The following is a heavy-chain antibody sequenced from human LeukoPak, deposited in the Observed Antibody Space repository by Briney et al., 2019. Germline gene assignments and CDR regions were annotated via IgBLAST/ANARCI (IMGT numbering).Heavy chain of an antibody. Sequence: SQTLSLTCTVSGGSISSGNYYWNWIRQPPGKGLECIGNIHYSGSTYYNPSLKSRVTISVDTSKNQFSLKLSSVTAADTAVYYCVRGRGTAVTTGNWFDPWGQGTLVTVSS. V-gene: IGHV4-30-4*01. J-gene: IGHJ5*02. D-gene: IGHD4-17*01. CDR2: IHYSGST. CDR1: GGSISSGNYY. CDR3: VRGRGTAVTTGNWFDP.